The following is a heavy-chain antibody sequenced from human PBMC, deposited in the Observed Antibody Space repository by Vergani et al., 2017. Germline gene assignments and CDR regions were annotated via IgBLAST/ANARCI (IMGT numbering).Heavy chain of an antibody. V-gene: IGHV4-39*07. D-gene: IGHD6-13*01. Sequence: QLQLQESGPGLVKPSETLSLTCTVSGGSISSSSYYWGWIRQPPGKGLEWIGEINHSGSTNYNPSLKSRVTISVDTSKNQFSLKLSSVTAADTAVYYCARGRKWVIAAALYYYYGMDVWGQGTTVTVSS. CDR3: ARGRKWVIAAALYYYYGMDV. CDR1: GGSISSSSYY. J-gene: IGHJ6*02. CDR2: INHSGST.